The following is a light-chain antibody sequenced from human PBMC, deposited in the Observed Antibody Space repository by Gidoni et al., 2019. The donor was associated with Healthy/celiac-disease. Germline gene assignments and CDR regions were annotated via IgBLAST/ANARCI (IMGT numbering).Light chain of an antibody. CDR3: QQYGSSP. V-gene: IGKV3-20*01. J-gene: IGKJ2*01. Sequence: EIVLTQSPGTLSLSPGERATLSCRASQSVSSSYLAWYQQKPGQAPRLLIYGASSRATGIPDRFSGSGSGTDFTINISRLEPEDFAVYYCQQYGSSPFGQGTKLEIK. CDR2: GAS. CDR1: QSVSSSY.